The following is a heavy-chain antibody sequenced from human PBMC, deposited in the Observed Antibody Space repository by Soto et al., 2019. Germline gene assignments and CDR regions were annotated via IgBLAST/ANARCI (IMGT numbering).Heavy chain of an antibody. Sequence: GGSLRLSCAASGFTFSSYSMNWVRQAPGKGLEWVSSISSSSSYIYYADSVKGRFTISRDNAKNSLYLQMNSLRAEDTAVYYCARDLQLSGSYPNYNYYYGMDVWGQGTTVTVSS. CDR3: ARDLQLSGSYPNYNYYYGMDV. V-gene: IGHV3-21*01. CDR2: ISSSSSYI. J-gene: IGHJ6*02. D-gene: IGHD1-26*01. CDR1: GFTFSSYS.